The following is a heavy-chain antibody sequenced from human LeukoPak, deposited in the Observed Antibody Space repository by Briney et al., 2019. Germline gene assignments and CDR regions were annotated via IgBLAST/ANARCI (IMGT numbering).Heavy chain of an antibody. V-gene: IGHV5-51*01. CDR2: IYPGDSDT. CDR3: ARLYYYDTGLNWFDP. Sequence: GESLKISCKSSGYDFTTYWIGWVRQMPGKGLEWMGIIYPGDSDTRYSPSFQGQVTISADKSISTAYLQWSSQKASDTAMYYCARLYYYDTGLNWFDPWGQGTLVTVSS. J-gene: IGHJ5*02. D-gene: IGHD3-22*01. CDR1: GYDFTTYW.